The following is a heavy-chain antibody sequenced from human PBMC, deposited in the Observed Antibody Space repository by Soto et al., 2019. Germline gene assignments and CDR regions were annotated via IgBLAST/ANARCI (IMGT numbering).Heavy chain of an antibody. CDR1: GFTFSSYS. J-gene: IGHJ4*02. D-gene: IGHD2-21*02. Sequence: EVQLVESGGGLVKPGGSLRLSCAASGFTFSSYSMNWVRQAPGKGLEWVSSISSSSSYIYYADSVKGRFTTSRDNAQNSLYLQMNSLRAEDTAVYYCARAVGDGGNSMGYWGQGTLVTVSS. V-gene: IGHV3-21*01. CDR2: ISSSSSYI. CDR3: ARAVGDGGNSMGY.